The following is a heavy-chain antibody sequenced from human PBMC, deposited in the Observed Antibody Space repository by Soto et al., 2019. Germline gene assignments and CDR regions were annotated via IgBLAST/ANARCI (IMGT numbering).Heavy chain of an antibody. V-gene: IGHV3-7*01. CDR1: GFTFSSYW. J-gene: IGHJ4*02. D-gene: IGHD2-15*01. CDR3: ARDRAGGYVDY. CDR2: IKQDGSEK. Sequence: EVQLVESGGGLVQPGGSLRLSCAASGFTFSSYWMSWVRKPPGKGLEWVANIKQDGSEKYYVDSVKGRFTISRDNAKNSLYLQMNSLRAEDTAVYYCARDRAGGYVDYWGQGTLVTVSS.